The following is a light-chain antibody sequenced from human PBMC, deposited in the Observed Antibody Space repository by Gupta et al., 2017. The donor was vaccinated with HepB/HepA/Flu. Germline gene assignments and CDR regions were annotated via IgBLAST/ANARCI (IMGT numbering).Light chain of an antibody. CDR2: PAS. CDR1: EGVNKW. Sequence: DMHLTQSPSSVSASVGDRVTITCRASEGVNKWLAWFQQKPGKAPKVLIYPASTLQTGVPSRFSGSGSGTDFTLTITSLQPEDCATYYCQQVQHFPLTFGGGTKVEI. V-gene: IGKV1D-12*01. J-gene: IGKJ4*01. CDR3: QQVQHFPLT.